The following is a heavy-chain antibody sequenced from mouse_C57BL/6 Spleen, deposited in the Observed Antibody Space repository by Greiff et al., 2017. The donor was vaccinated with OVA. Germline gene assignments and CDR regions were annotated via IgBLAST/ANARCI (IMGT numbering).Heavy chain of an antibody. V-gene: IGHV1-55*01. CDR3: ARHLYDGYYLDY. Sequence: VQLQQPGAELVKPGASVKMSCMASGYTFTSYWITWVKQRPGQGLEWIGDIYPGSGSTNYNEKFKSKATLTVDTSSSTAYMQLSSLTSEDSAVYYCARHLYDGYYLDYWGQGTTLTVSS. J-gene: IGHJ2*01. CDR1: GYTFTSYW. D-gene: IGHD2-3*01. CDR2: IYPGSGST.